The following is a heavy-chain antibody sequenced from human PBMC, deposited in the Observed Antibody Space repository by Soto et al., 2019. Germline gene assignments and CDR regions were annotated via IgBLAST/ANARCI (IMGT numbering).Heavy chain of an antibody. Sequence: GGSLRLSCAASGFSFNIFAMNWVRQAPGQGLEWVSGISGGGGSTYYADSVKGRFTISRENAKNSLYLQMNSLRAGDTAVYYCARGKGDYDFWSGSPDSGMDVWGQGTTVTVSS. CDR2: ISGGGGST. J-gene: IGHJ6*02. V-gene: IGHV3-23*01. D-gene: IGHD3-3*01. CDR1: GFSFNIFA. CDR3: ARGKGDYDFWSGSPDSGMDV.